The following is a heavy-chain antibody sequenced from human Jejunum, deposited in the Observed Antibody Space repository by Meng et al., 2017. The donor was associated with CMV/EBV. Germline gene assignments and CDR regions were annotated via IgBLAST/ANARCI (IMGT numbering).Heavy chain of an antibody. CDR3: ARDRYGVVRGVGF. J-gene: IGHJ4*02. CDR2: MAYDGSNE. D-gene: IGHD3-10*01. Sequence: SGFTFTPYAMHWVRQAPGKGLEWVAVMAYDGSNEYYADSVRGRFTISRDNSKNTLYLQMNSLRPEDTAVYYCARDRYGVVRGVGFWGQGTLVTVSS. V-gene: IGHV3-30*04. CDR1: GFTFTPYA.